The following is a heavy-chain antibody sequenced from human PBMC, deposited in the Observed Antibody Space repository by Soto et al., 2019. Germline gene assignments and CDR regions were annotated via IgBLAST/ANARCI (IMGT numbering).Heavy chain of an antibody. D-gene: IGHD5-18*01. V-gene: IGHV4-59*11. CDR3: ARSFMVTVDFFDY. CDR1: GASINTHY. Sequence: SETLSLTCTVSGASINTHYWSWIRQPPGKGLEWIGQVFYSGSTNYNPSLKSRVTIPIDTSTKQFSLKLTPVTAADTAVYYCARSFMVTVDFFDYWGQGTLVTVSS. J-gene: IGHJ4*02. CDR2: VFYSGST.